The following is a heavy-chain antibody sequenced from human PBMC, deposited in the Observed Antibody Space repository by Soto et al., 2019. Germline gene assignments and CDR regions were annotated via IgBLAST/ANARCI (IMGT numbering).Heavy chain of an antibody. D-gene: IGHD3-3*01. V-gene: IGHV1-69*06. CDR2: IVPMFGTS. CDR3: NRGSEYDFWSGYL. Sequence: QERLVQSGAEVRKPGSSVTVSCKVTGGTSTRYAINWVRQAPGQGLEWMGGIVPMFGTSKYAQKFKGRVTITADTSTNIAYMELRSLRSEYTAVYYCNRGSEYDFWSGYLWGQGTLVSVSS. CDR1: GGTSTRYA. J-gene: IGHJ4*02.